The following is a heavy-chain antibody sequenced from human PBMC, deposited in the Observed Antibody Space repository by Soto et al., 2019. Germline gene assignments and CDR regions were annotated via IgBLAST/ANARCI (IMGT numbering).Heavy chain of an antibody. J-gene: IGHJ4*02. D-gene: IGHD2-15*01. CDR2: ISYDGSNK. Sequence: GGSLRLSCAASGFTFSSYGMHWVRQAPGKGLEWVAVISYDGSNKYYADSVKGRFTISRDNSKNTLYLQMNSLRAEDTAVYYCAKDKVQVRWYYFDYWGQGTLVTVSS. CDR3: AKDKVQVRWYYFDY. CDR1: GFTFSSYG. V-gene: IGHV3-30*18.